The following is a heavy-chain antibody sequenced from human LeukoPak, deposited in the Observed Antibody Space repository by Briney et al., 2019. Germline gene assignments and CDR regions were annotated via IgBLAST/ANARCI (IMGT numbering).Heavy chain of an antibody. J-gene: IGHJ3*02. D-gene: IGHD1-14*01. CDR1: GGSISSYY. Sequence: SETLSLTCTVSGGSISSYYWSWIRQPPGKGLEWIGYIYYSGSTNYNPSLKSRVTISVDTSKNQFSLKLSSVTAADTAVYYCAMGNRDDDAFDIWGQGTMVTVSS. CDR2: IYYSGST. CDR3: AMGNRDDDAFDI. V-gene: IGHV4-59*01.